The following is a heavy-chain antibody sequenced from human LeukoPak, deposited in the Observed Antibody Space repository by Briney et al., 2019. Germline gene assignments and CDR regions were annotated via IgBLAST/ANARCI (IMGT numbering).Heavy chain of an antibody. CDR2: INPNSGGT. CDR3: ATDYDFWSGYYTPLDY. CDR1: GYTFTGYY. J-gene: IGHJ4*02. D-gene: IGHD3-3*01. Sequence: GASVKVSCKASGYTFTGYYMHWVRQAPGQGLEWMGWINPNSGGTNYAQKFQGRVTMTRDTSISTAYMELSRLRSDDTAVYYCATDYDFWSGYYTPLDYWGQGTLVTVSS. V-gene: IGHV1-2*02.